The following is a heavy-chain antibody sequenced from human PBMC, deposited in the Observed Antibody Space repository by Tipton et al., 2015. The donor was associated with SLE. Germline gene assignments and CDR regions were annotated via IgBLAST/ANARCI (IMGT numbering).Heavy chain of an antibody. J-gene: IGHJ6*03. V-gene: IGHV3-69-1*01. CDR1: GFTFNDSI. CDR2: ITSGYYM. D-gene: IGHD3-10*01. CDR3: ARELVYLDV. Sequence: SLRLSCAVSGFTFNDSIVNLVRQGPGKGLEWISSITSGYYMYYSDLVRGRVIVSSDDAENSVSLQMNSLRVEDTAVYYCARELVYLDVWGKGTTVTVSS.